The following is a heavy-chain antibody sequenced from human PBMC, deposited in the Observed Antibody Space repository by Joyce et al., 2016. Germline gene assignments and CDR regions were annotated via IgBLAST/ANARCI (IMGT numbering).Heavy chain of an antibody. CDR1: GDSFSGTSYY. Sequence: HLQESGPGLVKPSETLSLTCTISGDSFSGTSYYWSWLRQSPGKGLEWRGFIYNSEHTHYSPSLGGRLSISVGAAKEQFSLRLTSATSADTAVYYCATSLPSRVGGFQFFGMDVWGQGTTVIVS. CDR2: IYNSEHT. D-gene: IGHD3-10*01. J-gene: IGHJ6*02. CDR3: ATSLPSRVGGFQFFGMDV. V-gene: IGHV4-61*01.